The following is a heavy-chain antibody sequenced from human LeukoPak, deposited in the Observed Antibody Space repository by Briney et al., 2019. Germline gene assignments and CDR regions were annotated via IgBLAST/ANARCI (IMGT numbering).Heavy chain of an antibody. D-gene: IGHD2-2*01. Sequence: GGSLRLSCAASGFTFSSYSFNWVRQAPGKGLEWVSYISSSSSTMYHADSVKGRFTISRDDAKNSLYLQMNSLGAEDTAVYYCARAYSGGGIVVLPAANWGQGTLVTVSS. CDR1: GFTFSSYS. CDR3: ARAYSGGGIVVLPAAN. J-gene: IGHJ4*02. V-gene: IGHV3-48*04. CDR2: ISSSSSTM.